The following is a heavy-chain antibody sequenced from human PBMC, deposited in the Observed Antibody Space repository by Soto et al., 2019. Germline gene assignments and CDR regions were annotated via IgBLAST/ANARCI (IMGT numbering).Heavy chain of an antibody. V-gene: IGHV4-30-4*01. CDR1: GDSISSADYY. CDR2: IFYSGTT. D-gene: IGHD1-1*01. Sequence: SETLSLTCTVSGDSISSADYYWSWIRQTPGKGLEWIGHIFYSGTTYYNPSLKSRLTISVDTSKNHFSLRLTSVTAADTAVYYCARDLWVEPELYYYVMDVWGEGTQVTVYS. CDR3: ARDLWVEPELYYYVMDV. J-gene: IGHJ6*04.